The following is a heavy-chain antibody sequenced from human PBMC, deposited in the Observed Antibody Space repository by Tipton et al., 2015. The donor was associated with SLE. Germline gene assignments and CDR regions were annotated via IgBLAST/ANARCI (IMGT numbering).Heavy chain of an antibody. D-gene: IGHD3-10*01. CDR3: ARGLAMVRGDSMDY. CDR2: INHSGST. CDR1: GGSISSYY. Sequence: TLSLTCTVSGGSISSYYWSWIRQPPGKGLEWIGEINHSGSTNYNPSPKSRVTISVDTSKNQFSLKLASVTAADTAVYYCARGLAMVRGDSMDYWGQGTLVTVSS. V-gene: IGHV4-34*01. J-gene: IGHJ4*02.